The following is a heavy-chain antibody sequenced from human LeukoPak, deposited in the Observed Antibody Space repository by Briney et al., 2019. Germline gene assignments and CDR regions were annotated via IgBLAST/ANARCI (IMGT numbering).Heavy chain of an antibody. J-gene: IGHJ6*04. CDR1: GFTFSSYG. CDR2: ISYDGSNK. V-gene: IGHV3-30*18. CDR3: ANGYCSGGSCYSDYCYGMDV. Sequence: GGSLRLSCAASGFTFSSYGMHWVRQAPGKGLEWVAVISYDGSNKYYADSVKGRFTISRDNSKNTLYLQMNSLRAEDTAVYYCANGYCSGGSCYSDYCYGMDVWGKGTTVTVSS. D-gene: IGHD2-15*01.